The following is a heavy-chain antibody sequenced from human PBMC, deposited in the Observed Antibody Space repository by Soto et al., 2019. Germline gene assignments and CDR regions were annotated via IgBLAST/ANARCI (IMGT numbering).Heavy chain of an antibody. Sequence: QVQLVESGGGVVQPGRSLRLSCAASGFTFSSYGMHWVRQAPGKGLEWVAVISYDGSNKYYADSVKGRFTISRDNSKNTLYLQMNSLRAEDTAVYYCAKDLSGTPIRYYYGMDVWGQGTTVTVSS. CDR3: AKDLSGTPIRYYYGMDV. J-gene: IGHJ6*02. D-gene: IGHD1-1*01. V-gene: IGHV3-30*18. CDR2: ISYDGSNK. CDR1: GFTFSSYG.